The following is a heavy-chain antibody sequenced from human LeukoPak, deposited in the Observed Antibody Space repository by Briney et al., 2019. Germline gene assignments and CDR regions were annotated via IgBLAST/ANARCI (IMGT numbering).Heavy chain of an antibody. J-gene: IGHJ6*02. D-gene: IGHD2/OR15-2a*01. Sequence: GGSLRLACAASGFTVSSNYLSWVRQAAGKGRECVSVIYSVGSTCYAHSVKGRFTISRDKSTNTVYLQMNSLRAEDTAVYYCARGYSYGSSTTVWWYYNYGMDVWGQGATVTVSS. CDR3: ARGYSYGSSTTVWWYYNYGMDV. V-gene: IGHV3-53*05. CDR1: GFTVSSNY. CDR2: IYSVGST.